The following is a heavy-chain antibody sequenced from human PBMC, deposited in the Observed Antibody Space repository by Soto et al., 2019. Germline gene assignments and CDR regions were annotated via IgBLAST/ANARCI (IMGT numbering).Heavy chain of an antibody. Sequence: ETLSLTCAGYGGSFSGYYWSWIRQPPGKGLEWIGEINHSGSTNYNPSLKSRVTISVDTSKNQFSLKLSSVTAADTAVYYCARGDDYYYYYYNDVPARRTSVTVS. V-gene: IGHV4-34*01. CDR2: INHSGST. CDR1: GGSFSGYY. J-gene: IGHJ6*03. CDR3: ARGDDYYYYYYNDV.